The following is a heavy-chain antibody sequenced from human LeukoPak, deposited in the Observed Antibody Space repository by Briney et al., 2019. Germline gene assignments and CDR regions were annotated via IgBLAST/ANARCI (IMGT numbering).Heavy chain of an antibody. Sequence: PGGSLRLSCAASGFTFSSYGMHWVRQAPGKGLEWVAVIWYDGSNKYYADSVKGRFTISRDSSKNTLYLQMDSLRAEDTAVYYCAREKDSNLNVLRFLEWLPTGPFDPWGQGTLVTVSS. CDR3: AREKDSNLNVLRFLEWLPTGPFDP. D-gene: IGHD3-3*01. CDR2: IWYDGSNK. CDR1: GFTFSSYG. J-gene: IGHJ5*02. V-gene: IGHV3-33*01.